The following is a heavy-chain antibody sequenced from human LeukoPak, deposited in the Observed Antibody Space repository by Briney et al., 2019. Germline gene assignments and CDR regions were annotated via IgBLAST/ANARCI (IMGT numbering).Heavy chain of an antibody. CDR2: IYYSGGT. Sequence: SETLSLTCTVSGGSISGYYWSWIRQPPGKGLEWIGYIYYSGGTNFNPSLKSRVTILVDTSKNQFSLKLSSVTAADTAVYHCARLRNKYDTSGYYPFDYWGQGTLVTVSS. J-gene: IGHJ4*02. CDR3: ARLRNKYDTSGYYPFDY. V-gene: IGHV4-59*08. CDR1: GGSISGYY. D-gene: IGHD3-22*01.